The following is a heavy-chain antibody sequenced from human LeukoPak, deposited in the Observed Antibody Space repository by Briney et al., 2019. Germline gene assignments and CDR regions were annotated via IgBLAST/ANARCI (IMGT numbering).Heavy chain of an antibody. CDR3: ARGGSRFRQQVVPPSDAQNGYYFDF. J-gene: IGHJ4*02. CDR1: GGSISSSSYC. CDR2: RYYSGGT. V-gene: IGHV4-39*07. D-gene: IGHD6-13*01. Sequence: AGTLSLTGTVSGGSISSSSYCGGWSRQPPGKGLGWIGSRYYSGGTYYNPSFKRRVTISVDTSKNQFSLKLSSVTAADTAVYYCARGGSRFRQQVVPPSDAQNGYYFDFWGQGTLVTVSS.